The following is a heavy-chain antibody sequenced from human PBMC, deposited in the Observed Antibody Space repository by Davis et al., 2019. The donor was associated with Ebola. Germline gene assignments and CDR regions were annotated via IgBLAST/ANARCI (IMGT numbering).Heavy chain of an antibody. CDR3: AKDRPSGTMVQGYFDY. CDR1: GFTVSSNY. J-gene: IGHJ4*02. CDR2: IRSKANSYAT. V-gene: IGHV3-73*01. Sequence: GESLKISCAASGFTVSSNYMSWVRQASGKGLEWVGRIRSKANSYATAYAASVKGRFTISRDNSKNTLYLQMNSLRAEDTAVYYCAKDRPSGTMVQGYFDYWGQGTLVTVSS. D-gene: IGHD3-10*01.